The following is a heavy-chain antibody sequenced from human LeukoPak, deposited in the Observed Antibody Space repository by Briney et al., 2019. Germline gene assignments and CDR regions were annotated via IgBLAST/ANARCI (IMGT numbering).Heavy chain of an antibody. CDR2: IYYSGST. CDR1: GGSISSSSYY. V-gene: IGHV4-39*01. Sequence: PSETLSLTCTVSGGSISSSSYYWGWIRQPPGKGLEWIGSIYYSGSTYYNPSLKSRVTISVDTSKNQFSLKLSSVTAAGTAVYYCASAYYDILTGYSYYFDYWGQGTLVTVSS. D-gene: IGHD3-9*01. CDR3: ASAYYDILTGYSYYFDY. J-gene: IGHJ4*02.